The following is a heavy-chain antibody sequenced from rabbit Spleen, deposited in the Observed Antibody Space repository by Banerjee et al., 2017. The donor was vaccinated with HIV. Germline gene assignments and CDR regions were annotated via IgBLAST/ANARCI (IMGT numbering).Heavy chain of an antibody. CDR3: ARTAGTGSSAYYFTL. CDR2: IYNGDGST. Sequence: EESGGDLIQPEGSLTLTCKVSGFDFSSDAMCWVRQAPGKGPEYIACIYNGDGSTYYASWAKGRFTISKTSSTTVTLQMTSLTAADTATYLCARTAGTGSSAYYFTLWGPGTLVTVS. CDR1: GFDFSSDA. J-gene: IGHJ4*01. V-gene: IGHV1S47*01. D-gene: IGHD3-1*01.